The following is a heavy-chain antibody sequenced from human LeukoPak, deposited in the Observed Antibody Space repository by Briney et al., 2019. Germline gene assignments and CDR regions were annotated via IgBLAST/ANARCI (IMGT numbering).Heavy chain of an antibody. Sequence: GASVKVSCKASGYTFTSYAMNWVRQAPGQGLEWMGWIKTNTGNPTYAQGFTGRFVFSLDTSVSTAYLQISSLKAEDTAVYYCARLTYYYDSSGWTFDYWGQGTLVTVSS. J-gene: IGHJ4*02. V-gene: IGHV7-4-1*02. CDR3: ARLTYYYDSSGWTFDY. CDR1: GYTFTSYA. CDR2: IKTNTGNP. D-gene: IGHD3-22*01.